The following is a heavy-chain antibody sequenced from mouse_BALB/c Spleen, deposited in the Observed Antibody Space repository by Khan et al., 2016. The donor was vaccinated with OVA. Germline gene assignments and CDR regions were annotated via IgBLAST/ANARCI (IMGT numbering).Heavy chain of an antibody. J-gene: IGHJ2*01. V-gene: IGHV1S81*02. CDR1: GYTFTSYR. Sequence: QVQLQQSGAELVKAGASVKMSCKASGYTFTSYRMHWVKQRLGKGLEWFAETNHNNGRTYYHEKFKSKATLTVDKSSSTAYMLLRSPTCEDSAVYYCARSKRKLATYFDYWGQGTTVTVSS. CDR2: TNHNNGRT. D-gene: IGHD1-1*01. CDR3: ARSKRKLATYFDY.